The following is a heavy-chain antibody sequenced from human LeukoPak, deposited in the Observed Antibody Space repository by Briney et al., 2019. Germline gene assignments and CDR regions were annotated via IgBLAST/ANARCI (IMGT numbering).Heavy chain of an antibody. CDR2: ITVNGGDT. Sequence: GGSLRLSCAASGFTFSTYGMRWVRQAPGKGLEWVSTITVNGGDTYYADSVEDRFTISRDNSKNTLYLQMNSLTAEDTAIYYCTRFLSGCSYFDYWGQGTLVTVSS. CDR3: TRFLSGCSYFDY. D-gene: IGHD6-19*01. J-gene: IGHJ4*02. V-gene: IGHV3-23*01. CDR1: GFTFSTYG.